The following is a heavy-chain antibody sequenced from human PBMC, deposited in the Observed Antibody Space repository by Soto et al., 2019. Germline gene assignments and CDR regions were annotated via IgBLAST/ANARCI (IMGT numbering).Heavy chain of an antibody. Sequence: GASVKVSFKASGYTFASYYMHCVRQAPGQGLEWMGIINPSGGSTSYAQKFQGRVTMTRDTSTSTVYMELSSLRSEDTAVYYCARGNCGGDCYSQSSGYYYYGMDVWGQGTTVTVSS. V-gene: IGHV1-46*01. CDR3: ARGNCGGDCYSQSSGYYYYGMDV. CDR1: GYTFASYY. CDR2: INPSGGST. J-gene: IGHJ6*02. D-gene: IGHD2-21*02.